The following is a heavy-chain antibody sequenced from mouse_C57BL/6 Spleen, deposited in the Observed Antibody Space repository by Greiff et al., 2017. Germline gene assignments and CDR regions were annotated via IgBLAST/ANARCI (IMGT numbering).Heavy chain of an antibody. Sequence: DVKLVESGGGLVKPGGSLKLSCAASGFTFSSYAMSWVRQTPEKRLEWVATISDGGSYTYYPDNVKGRFTISRDNAKNNLYLQMSRLKSEDTAMYYCAGGDYDGYALDYWGQGTSVTVSS. V-gene: IGHV5-4*03. CDR3: AGGDYDGYALDY. CDR2: ISDGGSYT. CDR1: GFTFSSYA. J-gene: IGHJ4*01. D-gene: IGHD2-4*01.